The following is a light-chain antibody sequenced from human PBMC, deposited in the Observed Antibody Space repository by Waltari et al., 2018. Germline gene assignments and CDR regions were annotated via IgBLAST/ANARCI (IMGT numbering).Light chain of an antibody. J-gene: IGKJ2*01. CDR3: QQYGSSVMYT. CDR1: QRLTKYY. CDR2: GAS. V-gene: IGKV3-20*01. Sequence: VLTPSPGTLSQSPGETATLSCRASQRLTKYYLAWYQQKPGQAPRLLIYGASSRAAGIPERFSGSGSGTDFTLTISRLEPEDFAMYYCQQYGSSVMYTFGQGTKLEIK.